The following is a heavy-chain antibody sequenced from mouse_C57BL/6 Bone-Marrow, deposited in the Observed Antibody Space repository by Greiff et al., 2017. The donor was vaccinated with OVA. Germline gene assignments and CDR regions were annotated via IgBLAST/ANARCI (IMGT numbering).Heavy chain of an antibody. CDR1: GYTFTSYW. J-gene: IGHJ1*03. V-gene: IGHV1-50*01. D-gene: IGHD4-1*01. Sequence: QVQLQQPGAELVKPGASVKLSCKASGYTFTSYWMQWVKQRPGQGLEWIGEIDPSDSYTNYNQKFKGKATLTVDTSSSTAYMQRSSLTSEDSAVYYCARDWGWYFDVWGTGTTVTVSS. CDR2: IDPSDSYT. CDR3: ARDWGWYFDV.